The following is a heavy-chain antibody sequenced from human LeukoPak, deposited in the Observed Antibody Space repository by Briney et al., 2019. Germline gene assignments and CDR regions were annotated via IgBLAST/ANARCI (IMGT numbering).Heavy chain of an antibody. CDR3: AETDSTIPNLLDV. V-gene: IGHV3-74*03. J-gene: IGHJ6*02. D-gene: IGHD2-15*01. CDR1: GFAFNKYW. Sequence: GGSLRLSCAASGFAFNKYWVHWVRQVPGKGLVWVSRINGDGSSTMYADSVKGRFTISRDNAKNTLYLQMNSLRAEDTAVYYCAETDSTIPNLLDVWGQGTTVTVSS. CDR2: INGDGSST.